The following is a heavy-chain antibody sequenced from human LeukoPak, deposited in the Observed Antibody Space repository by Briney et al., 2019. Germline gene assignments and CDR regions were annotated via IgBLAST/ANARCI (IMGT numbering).Heavy chain of an antibody. V-gene: IGHV1-2*02. J-gene: IGHJ6*02. CDR2: INPNSGGT. D-gene: IGHD3-22*01. CDR3: ARGSSGHPGDGMDV. CDR1: GYTFTGYY. Sequence: ASVKVSCKASGYTFTGYYMHWVRQAPGQGLEWMGWINPNSGGTNYAQKFQGRVTMTRDTSISTAYMELSRLRSDDTAVYYCARGSSGHPGDGMDVWGQGTTVTVSS.